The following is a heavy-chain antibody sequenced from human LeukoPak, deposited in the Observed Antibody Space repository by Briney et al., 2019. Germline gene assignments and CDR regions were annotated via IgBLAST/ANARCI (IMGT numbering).Heavy chain of an antibody. V-gene: IGHV4-59*08. CDR1: GGSISSYY. J-gene: IGHJ5*02. CDR3: ARLTCSGGSCYFPNWFDP. D-gene: IGHD2-15*01. Sequence: PSETLSLTCTVSGGSISSYYWSWIRQPPGKGLEWIAYISDIGSINYNPSLKSRVTISLDTSKNQFSLKLSSVTAADTAVYYCARLTCSGGSCYFPNWFDPWGQGTLVTVSS. CDR2: ISDIGSI.